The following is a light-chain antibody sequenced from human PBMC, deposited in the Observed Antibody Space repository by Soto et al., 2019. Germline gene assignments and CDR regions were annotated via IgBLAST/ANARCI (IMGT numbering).Light chain of an antibody. J-gene: IGKJ5*01. V-gene: IGKV3D-20*02. CDR3: QQRSNWPT. Sequence: EIVLTQSPGTLSLSPGERATLSCRASQSVSSSYLAWYQQKPGQAPRLLIYDASRRATGIPDRFSGSGSGTDFTLTISSLEPEDFAVYYCQQRSNWPTFGQGTRLEIK. CDR2: DAS. CDR1: QSVSSSY.